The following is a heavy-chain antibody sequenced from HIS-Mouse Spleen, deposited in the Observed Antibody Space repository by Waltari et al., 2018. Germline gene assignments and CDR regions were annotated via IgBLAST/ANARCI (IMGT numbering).Heavy chain of an antibody. CDR1: GGSISSSSYY. J-gene: IGHJ2*01. V-gene: IGHV4-39*07. CDR2: IYYSGST. D-gene: IGHD6-13*01. Sequence: QLQLQESGPGLVKPSETLSLTCTVSGGSISSSSYYWGWVRQPPGKGLEWIGSIYYSGSTYDTPSLKSRVTISVDTSKNQFYLKLSSVTAADTAVYYCAKEIPYSSSWYDWYFDLWGRGTLVTVSS. CDR3: AKEIPYSSSWYDWYFDL.